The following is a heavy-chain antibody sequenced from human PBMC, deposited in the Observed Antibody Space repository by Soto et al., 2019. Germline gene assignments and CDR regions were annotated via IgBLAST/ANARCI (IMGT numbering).Heavy chain of an antibody. CDR3: ARDRTPHPYYYGMDV. Sequence: SVKVSCKASGGTFSSYAISWVRQAPGQGLEWMGGIIPIFGTANYAQKFQGRVTITADESTSTAYMELSSLRSEDTAVYYCARDRTPHPYYYGMDVWGQGTTVTVSS. CDR2: IIPIFGTA. J-gene: IGHJ6*02. CDR1: GGTFSSYA. V-gene: IGHV1-69*13.